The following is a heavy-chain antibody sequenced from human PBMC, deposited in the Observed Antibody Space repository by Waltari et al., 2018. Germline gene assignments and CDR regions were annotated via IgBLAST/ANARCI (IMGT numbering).Heavy chain of an antibody. J-gene: IGHJ4*02. Sequence: QVQLVQPGAEVKEPGASVKVSCKASGCTFPGYYVHWVRQAPGQGLEWMGWVNSGSGDTQYAQRFQGRVSMTRDTSTGTVYMELSSLRPDDTAMYYCAREGDGYRYLDYWGQGTLVTVSS. CDR1: GCTFPGYY. CDR3: AREGDGYRYLDY. V-gene: IGHV1-2*02. D-gene: IGHD5-12*01. CDR2: VNSGSGDT.